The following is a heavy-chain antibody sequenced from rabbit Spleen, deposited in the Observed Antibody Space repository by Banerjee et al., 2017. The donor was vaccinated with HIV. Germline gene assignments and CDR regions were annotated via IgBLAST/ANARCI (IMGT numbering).Heavy chain of an antibody. Sequence: QEHLKESGGGLVQPTGSLTLTCKASGFSFGDRDVMCWVRQAPGKGLEWIASINSFTGRPVYAAWAKDRFTISKASWTTVTLQMISLTDADTARYFCARDLVAVIGWNFNLWGPGTLVTVS. CDR2: INSFTGRP. CDR1: GFSFGDRDV. J-gene: IGHJ4*01. D-gene: IGHD1-1*01. CDR3: ARDLVAVIGWNFNL. V-gene: IGHV1S45*01.